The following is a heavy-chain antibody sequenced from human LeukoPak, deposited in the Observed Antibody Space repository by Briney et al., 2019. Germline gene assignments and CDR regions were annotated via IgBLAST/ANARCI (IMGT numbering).Heavy chain of an antibody. V-gene: IGHV3-48*02. J-gene: IGHJ4*02. CDR2: ISSSSSTI. CDR1: GFTFSSYS. D-gene: IGHD3-22*01. CDR3: AREAVYYDSSGYNPNYYFDY. Sequence: GGSLRLSCAASGFTFSSYSMNWVRQAPGKGLERVSYISSSSSTIYYADSVKGRFTISRDNAKNSLYLQMNSLRDEDTAVYYCAREAVYYDSSGYNPNYYFDYWGQGTLVTVSS.